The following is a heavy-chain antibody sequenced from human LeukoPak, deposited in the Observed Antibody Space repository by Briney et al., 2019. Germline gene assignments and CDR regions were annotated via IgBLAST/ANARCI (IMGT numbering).Heavy chain of an antibody. CDR1: GGSISSGGYS. V-gene: IGHV4-30-2*01. CDR2: IYHSGST. J-gene: IGHJ4*02. Sequence: TSETLSLTCAVSGGSISSGGYSWRWIRQPPGKGLEWIGYIYHSGSTYYNPSLKSRVTISVDRSKNQFSLKLSSVTAADTAVYYCARSVIQLWPPHFDYWGQGTLVTVSS. CDR3: ARSVIQLWPPHFDY. D-gene: IGHD5-18*01.